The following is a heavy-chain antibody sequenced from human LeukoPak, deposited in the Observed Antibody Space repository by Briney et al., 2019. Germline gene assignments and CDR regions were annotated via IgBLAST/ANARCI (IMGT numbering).Heavy chain of an antibody. CDR1: GFTFSDYY. D-gene: IGHD6-13*01. V-gene: IGHV3-11*01. CDR2: ISSSGTII. Sequence: GGSLRLSCAASGFTFSDYYMSWLRQAPGRGLEWLSYISSSGTIIYYADSVKGRFTISRDNAKNSLYPQMNSLRADDTAVYYCARRQQLSYYYYGMDVWGQGTTVTVYS. J-gene: IGHJ6*02. CDR3: ARRQQLSYYYYGMDV.